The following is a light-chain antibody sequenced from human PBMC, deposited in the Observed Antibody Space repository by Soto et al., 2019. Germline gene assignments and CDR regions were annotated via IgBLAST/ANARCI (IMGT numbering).Light chain of an antibody. J-gene: IGKJ1*01. CDR3: QQSYSTSWT. CDR2: AAS. CDR1: QTISSW. V-gene: IGKV1-39*01. Sequence: TEMSQCPSTLTGSVGGGDTIASRASQTISSWLAWYQQKPGKAPKLLIYAASSLQSGVPSKFSGSGSGTDFTLTISSLQPEDFATYYCQQSYSTSWTFGQGTKVDI.